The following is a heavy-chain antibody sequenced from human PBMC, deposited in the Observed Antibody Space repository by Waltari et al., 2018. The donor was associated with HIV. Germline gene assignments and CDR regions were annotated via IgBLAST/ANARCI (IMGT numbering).Heavy chain of an antibody. CDR3: AKKVEIKGFDS. CDR1: GFTSSNYA. J-gene: IGHJ4*02. V-gene: IGHV3-23*01. Sequence: EVQLLESGGGLAQPGGSLRLSCAASGFTSSNYAMNWVRQAPGKGLEWVSSISISGGGIYYADSVKGRFTISRDNSENTLYLQMNSLRVEDTAVYFCAKKVEIKGFDSWGQGTLVTVSS. CDR2: ISISGGGI. D-gene: IGHD2-15*01.